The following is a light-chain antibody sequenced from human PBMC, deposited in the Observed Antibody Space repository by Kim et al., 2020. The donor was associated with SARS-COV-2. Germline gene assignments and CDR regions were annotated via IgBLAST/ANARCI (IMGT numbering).Light chain of an antibody. CDR3: QQYATSPET. CDR1: QSVSSNF. Sequence: ENVLTQSPGTLSLSPGERATLSCRASQSVSSNFLAWYQQKAGHAPRLVIYSASSRASGIPDRFSGSGSGTDFTLTISTLEPEDFAVYYCQQYATSPETFGQGTKVEIK. CDR2: SAS. V-gene: IGKV3-20*01. J-gene: IGKJ1*01.